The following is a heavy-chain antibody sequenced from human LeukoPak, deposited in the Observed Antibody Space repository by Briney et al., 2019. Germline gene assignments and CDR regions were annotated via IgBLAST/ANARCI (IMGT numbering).Heavy chain of an antibody. J-gene: IGHJ1*01. D-gene: IGHD6-13*01. CDR1: GFTFSSYS. V-gene: IGHV3-21*01. CDR3: TTPAAGPGAEYSRH. CDR2: ISSDSHFI. Sequence: GESLRLSCAASGFTFSSYSMNWVRQAPGKGLEWVSSISSDSHFIYCADSLKDRLTVSRDNAKNSLYLQLNGLRAEDTAVYYCTTPAAGPGAEYSRHWGQGTLVTVSP.